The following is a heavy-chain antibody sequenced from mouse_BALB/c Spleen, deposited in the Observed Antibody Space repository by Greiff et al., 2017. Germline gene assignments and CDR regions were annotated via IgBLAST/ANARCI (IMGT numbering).Heavy chain of an antibody. J-gene: IGHJ4*01. Sequence: EVQVVESGGGLVQPGGSRKLSCAASGFTFSSFGMHWVRQAPEKGLEWVAYISSGSSTIYYADTVKGRFTISRVNPKNTLFLQMTSLRSEDTAMYYCARSNYGNYDYYAMDYWGQGTSVTVSS. CDR1: GFTFSSFG. CDR3: ARSNYGNYDYYAMDY. D-gene: IGHD2-1*01. CDR2: ISSGSSTI. V-gene: IGHV5-17*02.